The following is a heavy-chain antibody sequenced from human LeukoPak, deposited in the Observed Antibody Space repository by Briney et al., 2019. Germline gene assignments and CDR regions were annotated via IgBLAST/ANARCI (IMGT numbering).Heavy chain of an antibody. Sequence: GGSLRLSCAASEFSVGSNYMTWVRQAPGKGLEWVSLIYSGGSTYYADSVKGRFTISRDNSKNTLYLQMNSLRAEDTAVYYCATEGIQLWYEDYWGQGTLVTVSS. CDR2: IYSGGST. V-gene: IGHV3-66*01. CDR1: EFSVGSNY. CDR3: ATEGIQLWYEDY. J-gene: IGHJ4*02. D-gene: IGHD5-18*01.